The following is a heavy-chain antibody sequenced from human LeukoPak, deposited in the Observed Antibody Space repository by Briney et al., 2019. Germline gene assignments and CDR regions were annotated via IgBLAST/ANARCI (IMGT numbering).Heavy chain of an antibody. CDR3: ARGSRWLQAIFDY. CDR1: CGSIRSGSYY. V-gene: IGHV4-61*02. J-gene: IGHJ4*02. Sequence: SSQTLSLTCTVSCGSIRSGSYYWGWIRQPAGKGLEWIVRIYTSGCTNYNPSLNSRVTISVDTSKNQFSLKLSSVPAADTAVYYCARGSRWLQAIFDYWGQGTLVTVSS. CDR2: IYTSGCT. D-gene: IGHD5-24*01.